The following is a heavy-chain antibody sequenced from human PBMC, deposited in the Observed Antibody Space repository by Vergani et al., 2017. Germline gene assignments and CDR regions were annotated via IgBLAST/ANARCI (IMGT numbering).Heavy chain of an antibody. J-gene: IGHJ6*02. CDR1: DSSIMTNPY. D-gene: IGHD3-10*01. CDR3: ARHRGSGGFFPSSYFYGMDV. Sequence: QVQLQESGPGLVKPSETLTLTCDVSDSSIMTNPYWGWFRQSPGKGLEWIGCIHHSGDTHYNSSLKCRVSISIVSSSKFSLILTSVTAADTAIYYCARHRGSGGFFPSSYFYGMDVWGHGTTVTVSS. CDR2: IHHSGDT. V-gene: IGHV4-38-2*01.